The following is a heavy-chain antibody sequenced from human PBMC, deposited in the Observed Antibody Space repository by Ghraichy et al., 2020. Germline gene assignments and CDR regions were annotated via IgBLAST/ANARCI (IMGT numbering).Heavy chain of an antibody. Sequence: GESLNISCEASGFTFSAYAMHWVRQAPGKVLEWVADISDAGSNEYYVDSVKGRFTISRDNSKNTLYLQMNSLRPEDTAVYYCARATREWMGRYYGVDVWGQGTTVIVS. CDR2: ISDAGSNE. V-gene: IGHV3-30*04. CDR1: GFTFSAYA. J-gene: IGHJ6*02. CDR3: ARATREWMGRYYGVDV. D-gene: IGHD2-2*03.